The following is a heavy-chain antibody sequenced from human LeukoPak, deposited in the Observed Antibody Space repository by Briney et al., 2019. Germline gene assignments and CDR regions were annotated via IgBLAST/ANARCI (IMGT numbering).Heavy chain of an antibody. CDR1: GYTFTGYY. D-gene: IGHD3-3*01. Sequence: ASVKVPCKASGYTFTGYYIHWVRQAPGQGLEWMGWIHPNSGGTNFVQKLQGRVTMTRDSSISTAYMEVSSLRSDDTAVYYCARAPVGGPLRFFDYWGQGTLVTVSS. V-gene: IGHV1-2*02. CDR2: IHPNSGGT. J-gene: IGHJ4*02. CDR3: ARAPVGGPLRFFDY.